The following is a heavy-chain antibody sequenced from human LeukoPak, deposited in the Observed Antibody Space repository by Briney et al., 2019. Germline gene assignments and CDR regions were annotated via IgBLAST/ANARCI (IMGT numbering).Heavy chain of an antibody. CDR1: GFTFSSYA. CDR2: ISGSGGST. Sequence: PGGSLRLSCAASGFTFSSYAMSWVRQAPGKGREWVSAISGSGGSTYYADSVKGRFTISRDNSKNTLYLQMNSLRAEDTAVYYCAKDKGYAMIVVSDYWGQGTLVTVSS. D-gene: IGHD3-22*01. V-gene: IGHV3-23*01. J-gene: IGHJ4*02. CDR3: AKDKGYAMIVVSDY.